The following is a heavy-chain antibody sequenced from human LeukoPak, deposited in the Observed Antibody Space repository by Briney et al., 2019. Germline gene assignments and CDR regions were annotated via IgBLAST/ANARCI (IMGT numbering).Heavy chain of an antibody. V-gene: IGHV4-59*08. CDR2: IYYTGGST. CDR1: GGSISSYY. Sequence: SETLSLTCTVSGGSISSYYWSWIRQPPGKGLEWLGFIYYTGGSTSYNTSLKSRVTISVDTSKKQFSLKLRSVTAADTAVYYCARHANNAPLYDSSGYYYFDNWGHGTLVTVSS. CDR3: ARHANNAPLYDSSGYYYFDN. J-gene: IGHJ4*01. D-gene: IGHD3-22*01.